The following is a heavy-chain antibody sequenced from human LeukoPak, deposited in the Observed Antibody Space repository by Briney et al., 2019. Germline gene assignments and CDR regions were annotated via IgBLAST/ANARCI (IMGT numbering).Heavy chain of an antibody. J-gene: IGHJ4*02. V-gene: IGHV4-4*07. CDR1: GGSISNYY. CDR2: IYSSGST. CDR3: ARDFYGDDGHHPFDY. D-gene: IGHD2/OR15-2a*01. Sequence: PSETLSLTCTVSGGSISNYYWHWIRKPAGKGLEWIGRIYSSGSTNYNPSLKSRVTISMDKSKNHFSLNLKSVTAADTAFYYCARDFYGDDGHHPFDYWGQGIQVTVSS.